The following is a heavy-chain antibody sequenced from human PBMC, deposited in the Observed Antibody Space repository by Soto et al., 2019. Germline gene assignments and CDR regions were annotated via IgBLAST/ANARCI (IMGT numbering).Heavy chain of an antibody. CDR1: GGSISTSNW. V-gene: IGHV4-4*02. J-gene: IGHJ4*02. Sequence: SETLSLTCAVSGGSISTSNWWSWVRQPPGKGLEWIGEVYRTGSTNYNPSLESRLTISVDKSKNQFSLKLTSVTAADTAVYYCARGSAAGTKSPFDYWGQGTLVTVSS. D-gene: IGHD6-13*01. CDR2: VYRTGST. CDR3: ARGSAAGTKSPFDY.